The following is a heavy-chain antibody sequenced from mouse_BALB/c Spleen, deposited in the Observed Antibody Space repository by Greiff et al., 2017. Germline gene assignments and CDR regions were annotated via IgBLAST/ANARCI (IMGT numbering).Heavy chain of an antibody. Sequence: EVHLVESGGDLVKPGGSLKLSCAASGFTFSSYGMSWVRQTPDKRLEWVATISSGGSYTYYPDSVKGRFTISRDNAKNTLYLQMSSLKSEDTAMYYCARRYDDYFDYWGQGTTLTVSS. J-gene: IGHJ2*01. D-gene: IGHD2-14*01. CDR2: ISSGGSYT. CDR3: ARRYDDYFDY. V-gene: IGHV5-6*01. CDR1: GFTFSSYG.